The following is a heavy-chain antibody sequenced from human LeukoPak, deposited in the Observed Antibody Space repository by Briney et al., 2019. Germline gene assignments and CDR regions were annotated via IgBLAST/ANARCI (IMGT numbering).Heavy chain of an antibody. J-gene: IGHJ6*02. D-gene: IGHD3-3*01. V-gene: IGHV3-49*04. CDR3: TRDLGFQLGVYYYYGMDV. CDR1: GFTFGDYA. Sequence: GGSLRLSCTASGFTFGDYAMSWVRQAPGKGLEWVGFIRSKAYGGTTEYAASVKGRFTISRDDSKSIAYLQMNSLKTEGTAVYYCTRDLGFQLGVYYYYGMDVWGQGTTVTVSS. CDR2: IRSKAYGGTT.